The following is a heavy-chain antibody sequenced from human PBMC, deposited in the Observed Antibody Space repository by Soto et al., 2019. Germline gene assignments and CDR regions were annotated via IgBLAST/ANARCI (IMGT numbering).Heavy chain of an antibody. Sequence: ASVKVSCKASGCTFTSYGISWVRPAPGQGLEWMGWISAYNGNTNYAQKLQGRVTMTTDTSTSTAYMELRSLRSDDTAVYYCARVVAADGTPYFDYWGQGTLVTVSS. CDR3: ARVVAADGTPYFDY. D-gene: IGHD6-13*01. V-gene: IGHV1-18*01. CDR2: ISAYNGNT. CDR1: GCTFTSYG. J-gene: IGHJ4*02.